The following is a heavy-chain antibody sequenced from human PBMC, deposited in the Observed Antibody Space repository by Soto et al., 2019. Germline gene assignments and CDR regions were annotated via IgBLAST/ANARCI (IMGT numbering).Heavy chain of an antibody. CDR1: GYTFTSYG. Sequence: QVQLVQSGAEVKKPGASVKVSCKASGYTFTSYGISWVRQAPGQGLEWMGWISAYNGNTNYAHKLQGRVTMTTDTSTSTAYMELRSLRSDDTAVYYCARDRDILVVVAATTIFGYWGQGTLVTVSS. CDR2: ISAYNGNT. V-gene: IGHV1-18*01. D-gene: IGHD2-15*01. J-gene: IGHJ4*02. CDR3: ARDRDILVVVAATTIFGY.